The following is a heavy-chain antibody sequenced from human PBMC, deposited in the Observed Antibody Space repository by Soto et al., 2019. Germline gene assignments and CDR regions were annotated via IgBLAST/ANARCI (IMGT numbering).Heavy chain of an antibody. CDR1: GFTFSIFG. CDR2: IWYDGSNA. CDR3: ARDKGSSTVVSGISQEGYFDS. D-gene: IGHD6-19*01. J-gene: IGHJ4*02. V-gene: IGHV3-33*01. Sequence: QVQLVESGGGVVQPGRSLRLSCAASGFTFSIFGMHWVRQAPGKGLEWAAIIWYDGSNAYYADSVRSRFTISRDNSKNTVYRQMNSLRAEDTAVYYCARDKGSSTVVSGISQEGYFDSWGQGTLVTVSS.